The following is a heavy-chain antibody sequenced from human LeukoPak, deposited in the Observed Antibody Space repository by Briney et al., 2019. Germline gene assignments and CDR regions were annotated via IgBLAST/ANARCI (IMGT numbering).Heavy chain of an antibody. J-gene: IGHJ4*02. Sequence: SVKVSCKVSGYTLTELSMHWVRQAPGKGLEWMGRIIPILGIANYAQKFQGRVTITADKSTSTAYMELSSLRSEDTAVYYCARSLGVVVPLYYFDYWGQGTLVTVSS. CDR3: ARSLGVVVPLYYFDY. D-gene: IGHD3-22*01. CDR1: GYTLTELS. CDR2: IIPILGIA. V-gene: IGHV1-69*02.